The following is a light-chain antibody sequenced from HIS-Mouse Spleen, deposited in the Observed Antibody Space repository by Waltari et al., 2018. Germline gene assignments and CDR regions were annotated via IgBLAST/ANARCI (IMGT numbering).Light chain of an antibody. CDR2: GKN. CDR1: SLRSYY. V-gene: IGLV3-19*01. CDR3: NSRDSSGNHLV. J-gene: IGLJ2*01. Sequence: SSELTQDPAVSVALGQTVRITCQGDSLRSYYASRYQQKPGQAPVHVIYGKNNRPSGIPDRVPGSSSGNTASLTITGAQAEDEADYYGNSRDSSGNHLVVGGGTKLTVL.